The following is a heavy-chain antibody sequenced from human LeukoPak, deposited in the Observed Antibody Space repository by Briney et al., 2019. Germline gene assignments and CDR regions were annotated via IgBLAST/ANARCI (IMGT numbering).Heavy chain of an antibody. Sequence: SGGSLRLSCAASGFTFSSYAMSWVRQAPGKGLEWVSAISGSGGSTYYADSVKGRFTISRDNSKNTLYLQMNSLRADDTAVYYCATQKKTYYYDSSGYYGDYWGQGTLVTVSS. D-gene: IGHD3-22*01. CDR2: ISGSGGST. J-gene: IGHJ4*02. CDR1: GFTFSSYA. CDR3: ATQKKTYYYDSSGYYGDY. V-gene: IGHV3-23*01.